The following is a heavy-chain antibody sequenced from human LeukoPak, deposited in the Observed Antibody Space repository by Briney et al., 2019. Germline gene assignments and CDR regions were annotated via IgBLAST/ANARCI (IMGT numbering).Heavy chain of an antibody. CDR3: ARLTRTFDY. V-gene: IGHV4-38-2*01. CDR2: IYHSGST. D-gene: IGHD2-2*01. CDR1: GYSISSGXY. Sequence: GYSISSGXYWGWIXQPPGXGLEWIGIIYHSGSTYYNPSLKSRVTISVDTSKNQFSLKLSSVTAADTAVYYCARLTRTFDYWGQGTLVTVSS. J-gene: IGHJ4*02.